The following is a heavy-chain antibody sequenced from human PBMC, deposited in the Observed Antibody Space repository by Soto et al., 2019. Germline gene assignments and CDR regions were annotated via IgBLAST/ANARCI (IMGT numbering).Heavy chain of an antibody. CDR1: GGSISSSSYY. CDR2: IYYSGST. J-gene: IGHJ5*02. Sequence: QLQLQESGPGLVKPSETLSLTCTVSGGSISSSSYYWGWIRQPPGKGLEWIGSIYYSGSTYYNPSLKSRVTISVDTSKNQFSLKLSSVTAADTAVYYCARHVGSYLPAAAAGTPYNWFDPWGQGTLVTVSS. CDR3: ARHVGSYLPAAAAGTPYNWFDP. D-gene: IGHD6-13*01. V-gene: IGHV4-39*01.